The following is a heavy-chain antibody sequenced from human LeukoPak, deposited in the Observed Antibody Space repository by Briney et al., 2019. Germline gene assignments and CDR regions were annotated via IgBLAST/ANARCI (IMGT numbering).Heavy chain of an antibody. CDR2: IYHSGSP. J-gene: IGHJ4*02. CDR1: GYSISSASY. D-gene: IGHD3-3*01. CDR3: ARPISSQGYFGVVID. Sequence: SETLSLTCAVSGYSISSASYWGWIRQPPGKGLEWIGNIYHSGSPYYNLSLKSRVTISVDTSKNQFSLKLSSVTAADTAVYYCARPISSQGYFGVVIDWGQGTLVTVSS. V-gene: IGHV4-38-2*01.